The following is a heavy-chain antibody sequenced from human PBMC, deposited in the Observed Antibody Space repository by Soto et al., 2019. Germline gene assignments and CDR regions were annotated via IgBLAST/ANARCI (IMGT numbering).Heavy chain of an antibody. CDR3: AKHRTHWNDGVGFDY. CDR2: ISGSGGST. Sequence: EVQLLESGGGLVQPGGSLRLSCAASGFTFSSYAMNWVRQAPGKGLEWVSAISGSGGSTYYADSVKGRFTISRDNSKNALYLQMNSLRAEDTAVYYCAKHRTHWNDGVGFDYWGQGTLVTVSS. CDR1: GFTFSSYA. J-gene: IGHJ4*02. D-gene: IGHD1-1*01. V-gene: IGHV3-23*01.